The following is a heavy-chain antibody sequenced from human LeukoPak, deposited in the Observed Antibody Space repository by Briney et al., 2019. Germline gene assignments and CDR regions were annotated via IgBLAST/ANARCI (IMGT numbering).Heavy chain of an antibody. J-gene: IGHJ4*02. D-gene: IGHD4-23*01. CDR3: AREGDLHYGGFLIFDY. CDR2: INPNSGGT. CDR1: GYTFTGYY. Sequence: ASVKVSCKASGYTFTGYYMHWVRQAPGQGLEWMGWINPNSGGTNYAQKFQGRVTMTRDTSISIAYMELSRLRSDDTAVYYCAREGDLHYGGFLIFDYWGQGTLVTVSS. V-gene: IGHV1-2*02.